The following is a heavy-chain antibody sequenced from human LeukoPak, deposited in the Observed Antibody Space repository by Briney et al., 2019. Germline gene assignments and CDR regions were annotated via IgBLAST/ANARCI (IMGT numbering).Heavy chain of an antibody. CDR1: GYTFNGYY. J-gene: IGHJ6*03. CDR3: ARGLEDYYYMDV. Sequence: ASVKVSCKASGYTFNGYYMHWVRQAPGQGLEWVGRINPKSGGTNYAQKFQGRVTMTRDTPISTAYMELSRLRSDDTAVYYCARGLEDYYYMDVWGEGTTVTVSS. V-gene: IGHV1-2*06. D-gene: IGHD5-24*01. CDR2: INPKSGGT.